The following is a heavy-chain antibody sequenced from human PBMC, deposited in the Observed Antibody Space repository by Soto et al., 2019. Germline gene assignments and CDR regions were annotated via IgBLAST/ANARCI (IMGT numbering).Heavy chain of an antibody. J-gene: IGHJ6*02. CDR3: ARISGGSPYYYAMDV. D-gene: IGHD3-10*01. Sequence: QVTLKESGPVLVKPTETLTLTCTVSGFSLTNNKMGGNWIRQPPGKALEWLANIFSSDEKSYSTSLKSRVTISQDTSKSQVVLKVTNMDPVDTATYYCARISGGSPYYYAMDVWGQGTTLTVSS. V-gene: IGHV2-26*01. CDR1: GFSLTNNKMG. CDR2: IFSSDEK.